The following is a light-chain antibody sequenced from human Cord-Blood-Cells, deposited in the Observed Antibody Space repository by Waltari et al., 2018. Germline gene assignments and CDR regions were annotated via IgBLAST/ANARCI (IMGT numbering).Light chain of an antibody. Sequence: EIVLTQSPGTLSLSPGERATLSCRASQSVSSNLAWYQQKPGQAPRLLIYGASTRATGIPARFSGSGSGTEFTLTISSLQSEDFAVYYCQQYNNWPFFTFGPGTKVDIK. CDR3: QQYNNWPFFT. V-gene: IGKV3-15*01. J-gene: IGKJ3*01. CDR1: QSVSSN. CDR2: GAS.